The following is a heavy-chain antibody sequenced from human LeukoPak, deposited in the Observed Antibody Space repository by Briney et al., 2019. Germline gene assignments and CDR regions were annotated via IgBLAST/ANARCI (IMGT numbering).Heavy chain of an antibody. Sequence: GESLKISCKGSGYSFTSYWIGWVRQMPGKGLEWMGIIYPGDSDTRYSPSFQGQVTISADKSISTAYLQWSSLKASDTAMYYCARRAPDGGYDYRSFDYWGQGTLVTVSS. CDR3: ARRAPDGGYDYRSFDY. CDR2: IYPGDSDT. D-gene: IGHD5-12*01. CDR1: GYSFTSYW. J-gene: IGHJ4*02. V-gene: IGHV5-51*01.